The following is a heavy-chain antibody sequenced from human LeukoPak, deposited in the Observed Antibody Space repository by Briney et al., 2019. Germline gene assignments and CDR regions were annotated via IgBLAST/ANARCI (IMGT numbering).Heavy chain of an antibody. CDR2: IHYSGNT. V-gene: IGHV4-59*08. Sequence: SETLSLTCAVFGGSINSYYWSWIRQPPGKGVEGIGYIHYSGNTNYTPSFKSRVTISVDTSKSQFSLKLSSVTAADTAIYYCVRQPSATAAFDIWGQGTMVTVSS. J-gene: IGHJ3*02. D-gene: IGHD2-2*01. CDR3: VRQPSATAAFDI. CDR1: GGSINSYY.